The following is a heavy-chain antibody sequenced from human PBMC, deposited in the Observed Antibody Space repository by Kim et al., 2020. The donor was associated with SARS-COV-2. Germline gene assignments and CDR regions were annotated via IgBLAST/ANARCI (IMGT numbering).Heavy chain of an antibody. Sequence: GGSLRLSCAASGFTFSSYWMSWVRQAPGKGLEWVANIKQDGSEKYYVDSLKGRFTISRDNAKNSLYLQMNSLRAEDTAVYYCAREVGSSNWGAFDIGGQGTMVTVSS. D-gene: IGHD6-13*01. CDR2: IKQDGSEK. V-gene: IGHV3-7*03. CDR1: GFTFSSYW. J-gene: IGHJ3*02. CDR3: AREVGSSNWGAFDI.